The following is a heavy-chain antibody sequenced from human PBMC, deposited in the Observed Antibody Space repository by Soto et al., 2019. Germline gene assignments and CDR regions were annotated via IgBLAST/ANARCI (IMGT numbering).Heavy chain of an antibody. D-gene: IGHD6-13*01. CDR2: INPNSSGT. CDR1: GYTFTGYY. J-gene: IGHJ4*02. CDR3: ARDQSKGYSSSWYFATSKSRVSYYFDY. Sequence: GASVKVSCKASGYTFTGYYMHWVRQAPGQGLEWMGWINPNSSGTNYAQKFQGWVTMTRDTSISTAYMELSRLSSDDTAVYYCARDQSKGYSSSWYFATSKSRVSYYFDYWGQGTLVTVSS. V-gene: IGHV1-2*04.